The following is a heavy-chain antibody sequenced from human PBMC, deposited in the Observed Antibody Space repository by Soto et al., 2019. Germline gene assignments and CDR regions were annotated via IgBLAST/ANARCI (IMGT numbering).Heavy chain of an antibody. J-gene: IGHJ4*02. Sequence: QVQLVESGGGVVQPGGSLRLSCAASGFTFSSFGIHWVRQAPGKGLEWVAVISYDGIDKNYGDSVKGRFTISRENSKNTVRLKMNRLRAEDTVVYYCAKDLGETDTNRPDYGGQVILVTVSS. D-gene: IGHD5-18*01. CDR1: GFTFSSFG. CDR3: AKDLGETDTNRPDY. CDR2: ISYDGIDK. V-gene: IGHV3-30*18.